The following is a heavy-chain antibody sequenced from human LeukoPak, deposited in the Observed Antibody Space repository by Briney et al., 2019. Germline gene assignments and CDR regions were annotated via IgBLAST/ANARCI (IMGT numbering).Heavy chain of an antibody. J-gene: IGHJ6*03. D-gene: IGHD3-3*01. V-gene: IGHV4-34*01. Sequence: PETLSLTCAVYGGSFSGYYWSWIRQPPGKGLEWIGEINHSGSTNYNPSLKSRVTISVDTSKSQFSLKLSSVTAADTAVYYCARGPTIFGVVIRYYYMDVWGKGTTVTVSS. CDR2: INHSGST. CDR3: ARGPTIFGVVIRYYYMDV. CDR1: GGSFSGYY.